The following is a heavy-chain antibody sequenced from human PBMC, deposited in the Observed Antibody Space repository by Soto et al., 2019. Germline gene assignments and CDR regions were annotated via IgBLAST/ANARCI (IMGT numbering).Heavy chain of an antibody. CDR3: ARDQGYSYGYGCDY. V-gene: IGHV1-69*13. CDR1: GGTFSIYA. Sequence: SVKVSCKASGGTFSIYAISCVLQSPLQWLEWMGGIIPIFGTANYAQKFQGRVTITADESTSTAYMELSSLRSEDTAVYYCARDQGYSYGYGCDYWGQGTLVTVSS. CDR2: IIPIFGTA. J-gene: IGHJ4*02. D-gene: IGHD5-18*01.